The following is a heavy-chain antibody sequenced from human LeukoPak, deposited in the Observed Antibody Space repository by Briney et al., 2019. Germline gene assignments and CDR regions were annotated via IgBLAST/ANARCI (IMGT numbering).Heavy chain of an antibody. CDR3: ARDGSSGYLHFDY. Sequence: GGSLRLSCAASGFTFSSNGMHWVRQAPGRGLEWVAVIWHDGSNKYYADPVKGRFTISRDNSKNTLYLQMNSLRGEDTAVYYCARDGSSGYLHFDYWGQGNLVTVSS. CDR1: GFTFSSNG. V-gene: IGHV3-33*01. CDR2: IWHDGSNK. D-gene: IGHD3-22*01. J-gene: IGHJ4*02.